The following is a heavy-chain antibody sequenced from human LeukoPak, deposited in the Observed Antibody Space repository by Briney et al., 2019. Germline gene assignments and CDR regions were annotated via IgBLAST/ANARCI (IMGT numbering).Heavy chain of an antibody. CDR3: ARGLRDSMDV. V-gene: IGHV4-34*01. CDR1: GGSFSGYY. J-gene: IGHJ6*02. Sequence: SETLSLTCAVYGGSFSGYYWSWIRQPPGKGLEWIGVINHSGSTNYNPSLKSRVTISVDTSKNQFSLKLSSVTAADTAVYYCARGLRDSMDVWGQGTTVTVSS. D-gene: IGHD2-21*02. CDR2: INHSGST.